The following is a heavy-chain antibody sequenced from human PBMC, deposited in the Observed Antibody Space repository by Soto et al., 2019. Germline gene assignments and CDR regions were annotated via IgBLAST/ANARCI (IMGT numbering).Heavy chain of an antibody. Sequence: SETLSLTCTVSGGSISSGDYYWSWIRQPPGKGLEWIGYIYYSGSTHYNPSLKSRVTISVDTSKNQFSLKLSSVTAADTAVYYCASNYYDSSGYWTQDPYFDYWGQGTLVTVSS. CDR2: IYYSGST. V-gene: IGHV4-30-4*01. CDR3: ASNYYDSSGYWTQDPYFDY. J-gene: IGHJ4*02. D-gene: IGHD3-22*01. CDR1: GGSISSGDYY.